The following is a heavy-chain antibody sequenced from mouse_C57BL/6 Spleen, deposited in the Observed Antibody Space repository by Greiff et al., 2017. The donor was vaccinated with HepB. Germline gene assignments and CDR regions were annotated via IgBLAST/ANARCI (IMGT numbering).Heavy chain of an antibody. CDR2: INPNNGGT. CDR3: AIFGYGSSFDY. D-gene: IGHD1-1*01. CDR1: GYTFTDYY. J-gene: IGHJ2*01. Sequence: EVQLQQSGPELVKPGASVKISCKASGYTFTDYYMNWVKQSHGKSLEWIGDINPNNGGTSYNQKFKGKATLTVDKSSSKAYMELRSLTSEDSAVYYCAIFGYGSSFDYWGQGTTLTVSS. V-gene: IGHV1-26*01.